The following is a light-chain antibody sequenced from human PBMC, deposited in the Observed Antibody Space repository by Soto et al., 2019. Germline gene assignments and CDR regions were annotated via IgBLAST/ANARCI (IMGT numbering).Light chain of an antibody. CDR3: QQYGISGT. J-gene: IGKJ1*01. CDR1: QSVSNNY. CDR2: GAS. Sequence: EIVLTQSPGTLSPSPGERATLSCRASQSVSNNYLAWYQQKPGQAPRLIIYGASNRATGIPDRFSGSGSGTDFTLTISRLEPEDFAVYYCQQYGISGTFGQGTKVEIK. V-gene: IGKV3-20*01.